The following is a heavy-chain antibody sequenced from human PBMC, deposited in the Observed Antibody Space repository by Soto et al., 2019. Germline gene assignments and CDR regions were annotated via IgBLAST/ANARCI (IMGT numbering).Heavy chain of an antibody. CDR2: ISYDGSNK. J-gene: IGHJ4*02. Sequence: GGSLRLSCAASGFTFSSYAMHWVRQAPGKGLEWVAVISYDGSNKYYADSVKGRFTISRDNSKNTLYLQVNSLRAEDTAVYYCARDSGRYFDWPQVGYFDYWGQGTLVTVSS. CDR3: ARDSGRYFDWPQVGYFDY. D-gene: IGHD3-9*01. CDR1: GFTFSSYA. V-gene: IGHV3-30-3*01.